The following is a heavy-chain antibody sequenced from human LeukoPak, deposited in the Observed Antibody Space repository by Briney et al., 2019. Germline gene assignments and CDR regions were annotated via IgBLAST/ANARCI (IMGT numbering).Heavy chain of an antibody. CDR3: ARGSRGGVRRPFDP. Sequence: GASVKVSCKASGYTFTSYYMRCVRQAPGQRLWWMGIIYPSGGSTSSAQKFQGSVPMTKDTSTSRVYMELSRLRSEDTAGFSVARGSRGGVRRPFDPWGQGTLVTASS. V-gene: IGHV1-46*03. J-gene: IGHJ5*02. CDR1: GYTFTSYY. CDR2: IYPSGGST. D-gene: IGHD3-10*02.